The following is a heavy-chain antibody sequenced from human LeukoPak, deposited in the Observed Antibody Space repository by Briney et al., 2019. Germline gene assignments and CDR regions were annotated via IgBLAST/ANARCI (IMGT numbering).Heavy chain of an antibody. Sequence: EGSLRLSCGASGFVFDDYDMHWVRQAPGKGLEWVAFIRSDGYHTYYTDSVKGRFIITRDNFKNTLYLQMNSLRLEDMAVYYCAKPSASGVDYWGRGTRVTVSS. V-gene: IGHV3-30*02. D-gene: IGHD6-25*01. CDR2: IRSDGYHT. CDR3: AKPSASGVDY. J-gene: IGHJ4*02. CDR1: GFVFDDYD.